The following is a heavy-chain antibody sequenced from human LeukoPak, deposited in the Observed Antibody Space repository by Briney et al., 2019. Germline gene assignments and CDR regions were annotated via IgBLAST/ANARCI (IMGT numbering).Heavy chain of an antibody. Sequence: GGSLRLSCAASGFTFSSYGMHWVRQAPGKGLEWVAVISYDGSNKYYADSVKGRFTISRDNSENTLYLQMNSLRAEDTAVYYCAKGSEDFWSGYYPFAEYFQHWGQGTLVTVSS. J-gene: IGHJ1*01. CDR2: ISYDGSNK. D-gene: IGHD3-3*01. V-gene: IGHV3-30*18. CDR1: GFTFSSYG. CDR3: AKGSEDFWSGYYPFAEYFQH.